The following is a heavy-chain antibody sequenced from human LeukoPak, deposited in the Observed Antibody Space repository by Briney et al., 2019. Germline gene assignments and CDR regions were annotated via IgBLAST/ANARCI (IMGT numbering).Heavy chain of an antibody. V-gene: IGHV4-59*01. CDR1: GGSISSYY. CDR2: IYYSGST. Sequence: PSETLSLTCTVSGGSISSYYWSWIRQPPGKGLEWIGYIYYSGSTNYNPSLKSRVTISVDTSKNQFSLKLSSVTAADTALYYCARDGYSYGDTFKPHFDYWGQGTLVTVSS. J-gene: IGHJ4*02. CDR3: ARDGYSYGDTFKPHFDY. D-gene: IGHD5-18*01.